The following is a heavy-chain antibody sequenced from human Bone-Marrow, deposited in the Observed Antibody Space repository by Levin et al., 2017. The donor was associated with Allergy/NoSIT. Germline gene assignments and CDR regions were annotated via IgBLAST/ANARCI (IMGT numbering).Heavy chain of an antibody. D-gene: IGHD6-19*01. V-gene: IGHV3-33*01. CDR3: ARAEHWLERDYFDY. J-gene: IGHJ4*02. CDR1: GYPFTSYG. Sequence: GGSLRLSCAASGYPFTSYGIHWVRQAPGKGLEWVAVIWNDGNNKYYADSVSGRFTISRDTSRNTVYLQLNNLGVEDTAVYHCARAEHWLERDYFDYWGQGTLVSVSP. CDR2: IWNDGNNK.